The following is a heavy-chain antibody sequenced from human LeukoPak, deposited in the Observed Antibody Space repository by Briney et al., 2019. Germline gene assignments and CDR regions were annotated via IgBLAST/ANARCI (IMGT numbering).Heavy chain of an antibody. V-gene: IGHV3-11*04. J-gene: IGHJ4*02. CDR3: ARAVGYNGFLDY. D-gene: IGHD5-24*01. CDR1: GFTFSDYY. Sequence: GGSLRLSCAASGFTFSDYYMSWIRQAPGKGLEWVSYISGSDNTIYYADSVKGRFTISRDNAKNSLYLQMNSLRAEDTAVYYCARAVGYNGFLDYWGQGTLVTVSS. CDR2: ISGSDNTI.